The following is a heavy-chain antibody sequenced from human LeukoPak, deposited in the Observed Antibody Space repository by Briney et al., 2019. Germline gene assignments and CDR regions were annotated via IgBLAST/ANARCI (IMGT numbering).Heavy chain of an antibody. CDR3: ARGCGLHLSPASSYYDSRCRYFDD. D-gene: IGHD3-22*01. J-gene: IGHJ4*02. CDR1: GFTFSDYS. V-gene: IGHV3-48*02. Sequence: PGGSLRLSCAASGFTFSDYSMEWVRQAPGKGREWISYISSTSTTIYYAGSVKGRFTTSRDNAKNSLYLQMNSLRDEDTAVYYCARGCGLHLSPASSYYDSRCRYFDDWGQGTLVTVSS. CDR2: ISSTSTTI.